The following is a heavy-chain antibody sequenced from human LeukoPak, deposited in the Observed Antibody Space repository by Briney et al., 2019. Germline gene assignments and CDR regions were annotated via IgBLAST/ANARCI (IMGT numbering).Heavy chain of an antibody. J-gene: IGHJ4*02. Sequence: GGSLRLSCAASGFTFSSYAMHWVRQAPGKGLEWVAVISYDGSNKYYADSVKGRFTISRDNSKNTLYLQMSSLRAEDTAVYYCARGRDTAIDYWGQGTLVTVSS. D-gene: IGHD5-18*01. CDR2: ISYDGSNK. V-gene: IGHV3-30*04. CDR3: ARGRDTAIDY. CDR1: GFTFSSYA.